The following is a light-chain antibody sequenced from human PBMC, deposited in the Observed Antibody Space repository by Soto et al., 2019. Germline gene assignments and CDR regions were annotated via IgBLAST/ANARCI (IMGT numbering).Light chain of an antibody. CDR2: GAS. Sequence: EIVMTQSPATLSVSPGERATLSCRASQSVGSKVAWYQQKPGQAPSLLIYGASTRASGIPLRFSGSGSGTEFTLTISSLQSEDFAVYYCQHETFGQGTKVDIK. V-gene: IGKV3-15*01. CDR1: QSVGSK. CDR3: QHET. J-gene: IGKJ1*01.